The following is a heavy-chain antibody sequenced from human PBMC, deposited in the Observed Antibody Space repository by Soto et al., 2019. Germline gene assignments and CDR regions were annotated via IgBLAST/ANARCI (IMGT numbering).Heavy chain of an antibody. V-gene: IGHV3-15*07. CDR2: IKSKTDRGTT. CDR3: TTEGITMVRETIDY. D-gene: IGHD3-10*01. Sequence: EVQLVESGGGLVKPGGSLRLSCAASGFTFSNAWMNWVRQAPGKGLEWVGRIKSKTDRGTTDYAAPVKGRFTISRDDSKNTLYLQMNSLKTEDTAVYYCTTEGITMVRETIDYWGQGTLVTVSS. J-gene: IGHJ4*02. CDR1: GFTFSNAW.